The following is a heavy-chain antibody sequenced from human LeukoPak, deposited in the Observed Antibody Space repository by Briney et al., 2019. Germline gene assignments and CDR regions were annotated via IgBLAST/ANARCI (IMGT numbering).Heavy chain of an antibody. J-gene: IGHJ6*03. V-gene: IGHV4-30-4*07. Sequence: PSETLSLTCAVSGGSISSGGYSWSWIRQPPGKAMEFIAYIYYTGNTYFNPSLKSRVTISVDTSKNQFSLKLSSVTAADTAVYYCARVEEGYGSGRRENYYYYYMDVWGKGTTVTISS. D-gene: IGHD3-10*01. CDR1: GGSISSGGYS. CDR2: IYYTGNT. CDR3: ARVEEGYGSGRRENYYYYYMDV.